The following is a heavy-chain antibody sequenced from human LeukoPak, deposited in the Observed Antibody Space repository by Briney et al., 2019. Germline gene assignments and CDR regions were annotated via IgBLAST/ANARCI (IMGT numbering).Heavy chain of an antibody. V-gene: IGHV3-53*01. J-gene: IGHJ3*02. Sequence: GGSLRLSCAASGFTVSSNYMSWVRQAPGKGLEWVSVIYSGGSTYYADSVKGRFTISRDNSKNTLYLQMNSLRAEDTAVYYCARGHYDSFRAFDIWGQGTMVTVSS. D-gene: IGHD3-22*01. CDR2: IYSGGST. CDR3: ARGHYDSFRAFDI. CDR1: GFTVSSNY.